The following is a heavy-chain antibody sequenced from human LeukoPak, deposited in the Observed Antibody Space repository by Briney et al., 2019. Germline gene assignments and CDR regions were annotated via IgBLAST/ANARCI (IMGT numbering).Heavy chain of an antibody. J-gene: IGHJ4*02. V-gene: IGHV1-69*05. CDR1: GGTFSSYA. CDR3: ARGGYDILIGYYLVDY. CDR2: IIPIFGTA. D-gene: IGHD3-9*01. Sequence: SVKVSCKASGGTFSSYAISWVRQAPGQGLEWMGGIIPIFGTANYAQKFQGRVTITTDESTSTAYMELSSLRSEDTAVYYCARGGYDILIGYYLVDYWGQGTLVTVSS.